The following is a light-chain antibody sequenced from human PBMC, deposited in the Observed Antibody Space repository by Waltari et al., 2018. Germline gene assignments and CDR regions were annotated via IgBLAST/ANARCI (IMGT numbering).Light chain of an antibody. CDR1: QSLLHSNGYNY. J-gene: IGKJ4*01. Sequence: DIVMTQSPLSLPVIPGESASISCRSSQSLLHSNGYNYLDWYVQMPGQSPQLLIYLGSNRASGVPDRFSGSGSGTDFTLKISRVEAEDVGVYYCMQTLQTLLTFGGGTKVEI. V-gene: IGKV2-28*01. CDR3: MQTLQTLLT. CDR2: LGS.